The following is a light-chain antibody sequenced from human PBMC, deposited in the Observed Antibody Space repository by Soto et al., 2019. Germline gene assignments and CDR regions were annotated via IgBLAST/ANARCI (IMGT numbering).Light chain of an antibody. CDR1: SSDVGSYNR. Sequence: QSVLTQPPSVSGSPGQSVTISCTGTSSDVGSYNRVSWYQQPPGTAPKLMIYEVSNRPSGVPDRFSGSKSGNTASLTISGLQAEDEADYYCSSYRSSSSYVFGTGTKVTVL. CDR2: EVS. J-gene: IGLJ1*01. V-gene: IGLV2-18*02. CDR3: SSYRSSSSYV.